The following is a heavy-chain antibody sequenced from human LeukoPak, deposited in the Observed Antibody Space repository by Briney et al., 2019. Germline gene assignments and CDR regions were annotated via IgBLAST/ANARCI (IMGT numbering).Heavy chain of an antibody. CDR2: ISYDGSNK. Sequence: PGGSLRLSCAASGFTFSSYSMNWVRQAPGKGLEWVAVISYDGSNKYYADSVKGRFTISRDNSKNTLYLQMNSLRAEDTAVYYCAKFFTGEYVRAFDVWGQGTMVTVSS. V-gene: IGHV3-30*18. CDR1: GFTFSSYS. J-gene: IGHJ3*01. D-gene: IGHD3-10*02. CDR3: AKFFTGEYVRAFDV.